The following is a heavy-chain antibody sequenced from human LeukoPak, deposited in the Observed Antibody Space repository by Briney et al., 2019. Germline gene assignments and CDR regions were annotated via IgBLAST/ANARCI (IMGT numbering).Heavy chain of an antibody. CDR3: ARDLNGL. CDR2: IKRDRSEK. CDR1: GFTFSDYW. V-gene: IGHV3-7*01. J-gene: IGHJ4*01. Sequence: AGGSLRLSCAASGFTFSDYWMSWVRQAPGKGLEWVANIKRDRSEKYYVDSVKGRFTISRDNAKNSLHLQMNSLRAEDTAVYYCARDLNGLWGQEPWSPSPQ.